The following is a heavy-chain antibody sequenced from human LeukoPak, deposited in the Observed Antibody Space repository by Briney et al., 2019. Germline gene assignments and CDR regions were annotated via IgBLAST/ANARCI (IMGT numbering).Heavy chain of an antibody. J-gene: IGHJ4*02. Sequence: PGGSLRLSCAASGFTFSNYEMHWVRQAPGKGLEWVSYISSSGGNIHHADSVKGRFTISRDNAKNSLYLQMNSLRAEDTAVYYCARASVNYYDSSGYWAFDYWGQGTLVTVSS. D-gene: IGHD3-22*01. CDR3: ARASVNYYDSSGYWAFDY. CDR1: GFTFSNYE. V-gene: IGHV3-48*03. CDR2: ISSSGGNI.